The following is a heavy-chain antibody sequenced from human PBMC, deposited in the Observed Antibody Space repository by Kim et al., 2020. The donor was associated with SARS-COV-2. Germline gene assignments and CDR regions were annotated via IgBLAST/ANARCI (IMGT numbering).Heavy chain of an antibody. CDR2: MNPNSGNT. D-gene: IGHD2-15*01. CDR1: GYTFTSYD. Sequence: ASVKVSCKASGYTFTSYDINWVRQATGQGLEWMGWMNPNSGNTGYAQKFQGRVTMTRNTSISTAYMELSSLRSEDTAVYYCARGKVGGMIVVVVATDYYYSMDVWGQGTTVTVSS. J-gene: IGHJ6*02. V-gene: IGHV1-8*01. CDR3: ARGKVGGMIVVVVATDYYYSMDV.